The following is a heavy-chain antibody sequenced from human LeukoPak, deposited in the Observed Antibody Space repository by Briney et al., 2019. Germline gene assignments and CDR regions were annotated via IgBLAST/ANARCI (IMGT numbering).Heavy chain of an antibody. CDR2: ISGSGGST. D-gene: IGHD1-26*01. CDR1: GFTFSSYA. CDR3: ARGGSYPNDPFDI. V-gene: IGHV3-23*01. Sequence: GGSLRLSCAASGFTFSSYAMSWVRQAPGKGLEWVSAISGSGGSTHYADSVEGRITISRDNSKNTLFLQMNSLRAEDTAVYYCARGGSYPNDPFDIWGQGTMVTVTS. J-gene: IGHJ3*02.